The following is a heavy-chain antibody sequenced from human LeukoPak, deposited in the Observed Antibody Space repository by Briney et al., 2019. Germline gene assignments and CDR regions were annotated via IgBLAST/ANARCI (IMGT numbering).Heavy chain of an antibody. Sequence: GGSLRLSCAASGFTFSNYWVTWVRQAPGKGLEWVANIKHDASDRHYVDSVKGRFTISRDNAKNSLYLQMNSLRAEDTAVYYCAELGITMIGGVWGKGTTVTISS. CDR3: AELGITMIGGV. D-gene: IGHD3-10*02. V-gene: IGHV3-7*01. CDR2: IKHDASDR. J-gene: IGHJ6*04. CDR1: GFTFSNYW.